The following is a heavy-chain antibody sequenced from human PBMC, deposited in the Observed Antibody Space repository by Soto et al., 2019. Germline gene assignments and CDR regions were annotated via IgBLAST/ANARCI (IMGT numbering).Heavy chain of an antibody. J-gene: IGHJ3*02. CDR3: ARGGLYVNIVATITPFDI. D-gene: IGHD5-12*01. CDR2: IYSGGST. CDR1: GFTVSSNY. Sequence: EVQLVESGGGLVQPGGSLRLSCAASGFTVSSNYMSWVRQAPGKGLEWVSVIYSGGSTYYADSVKGRFTISRDNSKNTLYLQMNSLRAEDTAVYYCARGGLYVNIVATITPFDIWGQGTMVTVSS. V-gene: IGHV3-66*01.